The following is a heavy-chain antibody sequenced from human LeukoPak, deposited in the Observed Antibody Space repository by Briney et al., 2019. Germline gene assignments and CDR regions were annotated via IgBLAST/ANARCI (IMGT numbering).Heavy chain of an antibody. CDR1: GFTFSNAW. CDR3: STDKLREGGADFAPFDY. V-gene: IGHV3-15*01. Sequence: GGSLRLSCGASGFTFSNAWMSWVRRAPGKGLEWVGRIKSKTDGGTTDYAAPVKGRFTISRDDSKNTLYLQMNSLKTEDTAVYYCSTDKLREGGADFAPFDYWGQGTLVTVSS. J-gene: IGHJ4*02. CDR2: IKSKTDGGTT. D-gene: IGHD1-26*01.